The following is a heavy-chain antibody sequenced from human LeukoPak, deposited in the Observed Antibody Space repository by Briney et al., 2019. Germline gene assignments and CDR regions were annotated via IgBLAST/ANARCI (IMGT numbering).Heavy chain of an antibody. CDR3: ARVTVVTRSPWSWDPKKIGQEVNWFDP. CDR2: NTGYSGNT. J-gene: IGHJ5*02. D-gene: IGHD4-17*01. Sequence: ASVTVSCKAPGDTLANYGITWVRQAPGQGLEWMGWNTGYSGNTNYAQHFQGRVTMTTERSTSTAYLELRSLRSDDTAVYYCARVTVVTRSPWSWDPKKIGQEVNWFDPWGQGTLIIVSS. V-gene: IGHV1-18*04. CDR1: GDTLANYG.